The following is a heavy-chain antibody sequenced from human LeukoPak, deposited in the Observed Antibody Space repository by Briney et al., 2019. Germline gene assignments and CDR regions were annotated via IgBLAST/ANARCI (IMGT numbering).Heavy chain of an antibody. J-gene: IGHJ3*02. CDR3: ATIAPGTHAFDM. CDR1: GGSISSGSYY. V-gene: IGHV4-39*02. CDR2: MYYNGNT. D-gene: IGHD2-21*01. Sequence: PSETLSLTCTVSGGSISSGSYYWGWIRQPPGKGLEWIWSMYYNGNTYYNPSLKSRVTISVDTSKNHFSLRLSSVTAADTAVYYCATIAPGTHAFDMWGQGTKVTVSP.